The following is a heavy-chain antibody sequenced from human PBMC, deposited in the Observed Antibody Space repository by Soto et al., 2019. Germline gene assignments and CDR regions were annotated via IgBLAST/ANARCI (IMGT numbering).Heavy chain of an antibody. D-gene: IGHD6-13*01. CDR3: ARDIAAAGTFCFAP. Sequence: SETLSLTCAVSGGSISSGGYSWSWIRQPPGKGLEWIGYIYHSGSTYYNPSLKSRVTISVDRSKNQFSLKLSSVTAADTAVFYCARDIAAAGTFCFAPWGQGTRVTVSP. J-gene: IGHJ5*02. V-gene: IGHV4-30-2*01. CDR2: IYHSGST. CDR1: GGSISSGGYS.